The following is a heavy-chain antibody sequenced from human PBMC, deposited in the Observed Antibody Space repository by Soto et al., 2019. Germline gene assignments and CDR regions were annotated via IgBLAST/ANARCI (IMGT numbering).Heavy chain of an antibody. CDR1: GITFSTYT. J-gene: IGHJ4*02. D-gene: IGHD5-18*01. CDR2: ISGSGSST. Sequence: GSLRLSCAASGITFSTYTMNWVRQAPGKGLEWVSGISGSGSSTYYADSMKGRFTISRDNSKNTLFLQMNSLRADDTAIYYCAKLSAYSYGHYWGQGTLVTVSS. CDR3: AKLSAYSYGHY. V-gene: IGHV3-23*01.